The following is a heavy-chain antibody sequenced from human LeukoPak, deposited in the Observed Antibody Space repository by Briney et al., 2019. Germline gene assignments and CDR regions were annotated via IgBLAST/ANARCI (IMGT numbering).Heavy chain of an antibody. V-gene: IGHV3-30*18. J-gene: IGHJ4*02. CDR3: AKDGPYTSSFDY. Sequence: GGSLRLSCAASGLSFSSYGMHWVRQGPGKGLEWVAAISPDGDNEYYADSVKGRITISRDNSKDTLYLQMNSLTTDDTAVYYCAKDGPYTSSFDYWGQGTLVTVSS. CDR1: GLSFSSYG. CDR2: ISPDGDNE. D-gene: IGHD6-13*01.